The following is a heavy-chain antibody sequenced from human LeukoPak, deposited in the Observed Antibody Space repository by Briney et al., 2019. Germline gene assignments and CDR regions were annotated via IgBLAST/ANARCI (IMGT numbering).Heavy chain of an antibody. CDR2: IYYSGST. V-gene: IGHV4-39*01. Sequence: SETLSLTCTVSGGSISSSSYYWGWIRQPPGKGLEWIGSIYYSGSTYYNPSLKSRVTISVDTSKNQFSLRLSSVTAADTAVYYCARHYYCSSTSCYRFRPWFDPWGQGTLVTVSS. D-gene: IGHD2-2*01. CDR1: GGSISSSSYY. CDR3: ARHYYCSSTSCYRFRPWFDP. J-gene: IGHJ5*02.